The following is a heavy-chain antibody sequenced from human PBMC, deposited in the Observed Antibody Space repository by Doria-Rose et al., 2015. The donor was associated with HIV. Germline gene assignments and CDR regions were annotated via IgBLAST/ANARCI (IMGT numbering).Heavy chain of an antibody. Sequence: VKPSQTLSLTCTVSGGSISSGSYYWSWIRQPAGKGLEWIGRIYTSGNTKYNPSLKSRITISIDTSKNQFSLNLSSVTAADTAVYYCAREGFSSGSYQVPYFDFWGQGTLVTVSS. V-gene: IGHV4-61*02. D-gene: IGHD6-19*01. CDR1: GGSISSGSYY. J-gene: IGHJ4*02. CDR3: AREGFSSGSYQVPYFDF. CDR2: IYTSGNT.